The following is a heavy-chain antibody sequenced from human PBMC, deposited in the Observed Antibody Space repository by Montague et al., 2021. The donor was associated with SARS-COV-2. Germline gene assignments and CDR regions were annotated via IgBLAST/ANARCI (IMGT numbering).Heavy chain of an antibody. CDR2: INNSGST. CDR1: GGSFSGHY. V-gene: IGHV4-34*01. CDR3: ASGRIEVSMIVVVLTGASYYMDV. D-gene: IGHD3-22*01. Sequence: SETLSLTCAVYGGSFSGHYWCWIRQPPGKGLEWIGEINNSGSTNYNPSPKSRVTISVDTSKNQFSLKLHSVTAADTAVYYCASGRIEVSMIVVVLTGASYYMDVWGKGTTVTVSS. J-gene: IGHJ6*03.